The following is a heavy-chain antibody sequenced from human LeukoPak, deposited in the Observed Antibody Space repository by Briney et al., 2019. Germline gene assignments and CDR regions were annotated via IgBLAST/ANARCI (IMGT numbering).Heavy chain of an antibody. CDR2: IYPGDSDT. Sequence: GESLKISCKDSGYSFTSYWIGWVRQMPGKGLEWMGIIYPGDSDTRYSPSFQGQVTISADKSISTAYLQWSSLKASDTAMYFCARLSGSYYSAFDIWGQGTMVTVSS. V-gene: IGHV5-51*01. J-gene: IGHJ3*02. CDR3: ARLSGSYYSAFDI. D-gene: IGHD1-26*01. CDR1: GYSFTSYW.